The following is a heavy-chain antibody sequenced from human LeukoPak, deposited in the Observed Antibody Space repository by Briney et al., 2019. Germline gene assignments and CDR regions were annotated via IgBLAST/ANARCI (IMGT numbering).Heavy chain of an antibody. Sequence: SVKVSCKASGGTFNSYAISWVRQAPGQGLEWMGGIMPLFGTANYAQEFQGRVTLTTDESASTAYMEVSSLRSEDTAVYYCASGSLGDGYGVGDYYQYMDVWGKGTTVTVSS. D-gene: IGHD5-24*01. CDR1: GGTFNSYA. CDR3: ASGSLGDGYGVGDYYQYMDV. CDR2: IMPLFGTA. V-gene: IGHV1-69*05. J-gene: IGHJ6*03.